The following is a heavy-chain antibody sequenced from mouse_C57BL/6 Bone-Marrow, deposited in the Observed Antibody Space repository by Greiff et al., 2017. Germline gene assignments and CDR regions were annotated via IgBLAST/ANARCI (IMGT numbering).Heavy chain of an antibody. D-gene: IGHD1-1*01. V-gene: IGHV5-6*01. CDR3: ARPHCSYGIAY. Sequence: EVQGVESGGDLVKPGGSLKLSCAASGFTFSSYGMSWVRQTPDKRLEWVATISSGGSYTYYPDSVKGRFTIARDNAKNTLYLQMSSLKSEETAMYYCARPHCSYGIAYWGQGTLVTVSA. CDR2: ISSGGSYT. J-gene: IGHJ3*01. CDR1: GFTFSSYG.